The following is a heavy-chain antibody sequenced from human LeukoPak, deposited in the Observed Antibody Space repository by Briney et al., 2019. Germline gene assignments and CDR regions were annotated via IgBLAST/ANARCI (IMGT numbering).Heavy chain of an antibody. CDR1: GGSITTYY. D-gene: IGHD4-17*01. Sequence: SGTLSLTCTVSGGSITTYYWSWVRQPAGRELEWIGRVYSTGSTKYNASLESRVTMSVDTSSNRFSLRLRSVTAADTAVYYCARDLLGDYGTFDIWGQGTMVTVSS. CDR2: VYSTGST. J-gene: IGHJ3*02. CDR3: ARDLLGDYGTFDI. V-gene: IGHV4-4*07.